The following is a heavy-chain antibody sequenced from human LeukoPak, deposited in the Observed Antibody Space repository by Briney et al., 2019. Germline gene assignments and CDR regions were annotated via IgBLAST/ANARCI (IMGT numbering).Heavy chain of an antibody. Sequence: GSLRLSCEASGFTFSTYEMNWVRQAPGNGLEWVSFISSSGSNRYYADSVKGRFTISRDNAKNSLYLQMNSLRAEDTAVYYCARDAGGRIAAAGPYYYYMDVWGKGTTVTVSS. CDR3: ARDAGGRIAAAGPYYYYMDV. CDR2: ISSSGSNR. V-gene: IGHV3-48*03. J-gene: IGHJ6*03. CDR1: GFTFSTYE. D-gene: IGHD6-13*01.